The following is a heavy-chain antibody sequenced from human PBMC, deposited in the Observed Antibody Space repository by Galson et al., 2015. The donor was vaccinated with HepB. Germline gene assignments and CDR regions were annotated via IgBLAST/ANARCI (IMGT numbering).Heavy chain of an antibody. CDR2: VSYDGNED. CDR3: VGARTSVATSGYFDL. V-gene: IGHV3-30*04. CDR1: GFTFSSYT. D-gene: IGHD4-17*01. Sequence: SLRLSCAASGFTFSSYTMHWVRQTPVNGLEWMAVVSYDGNEDNHADSVKGRFTISRDNSKNILYMQMNSLRPEDTAVYYCVGARTSVATSGYFDLWGRGTLVSVSS. J-gene: IGHJ2*01.